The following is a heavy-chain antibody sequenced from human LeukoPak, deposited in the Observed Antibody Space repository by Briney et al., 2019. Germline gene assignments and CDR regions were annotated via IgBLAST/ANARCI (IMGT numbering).Heavy chain of an antibody. D-gene: IGHD6-13*01. Sequence: GGSLRLSCAASGFTFSSYAMSWVRQAPGKGLEWVSGISGSGSSTYYADSVKGRFTISRDNSKNTLYLQMNSLRAEDTAVYYCATQDGSWGYWGQGTLVTVSS. J-gene: IGHJ4*02. CDR1: GFTFSSYA. CDR2: ISGSGSST. CDR3: ATQDGSWGY. V-gene: IGHV3-23*01.